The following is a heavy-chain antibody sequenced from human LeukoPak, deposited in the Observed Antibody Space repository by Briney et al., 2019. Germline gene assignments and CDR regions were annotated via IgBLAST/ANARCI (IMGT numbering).Heavy chain of an antibody. CDR2: IYDSGST. CDR3: AISYSSWHFDY. J-gene: IGHJ4*02. Sequence: SETLSLTCYVSGGSMSSYYCSWIRQPPGKGLEWIGYIYDSGSTNYNPSVKSRVTISVDTSKNQFSLKLTSVTAADTAVYYCAISYSSWHFDYWGQGTLATVSS. V-gene: IGHV4-59*01. CDR1: GGSMSSYY. D-gene: IGHD6-13*01.